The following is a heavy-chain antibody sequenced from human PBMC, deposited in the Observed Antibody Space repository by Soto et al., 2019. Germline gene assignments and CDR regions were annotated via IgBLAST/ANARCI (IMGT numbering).Heavy chain of an antibody. CDR2: INAGNGNT. J-gene: IGHJ6*02. CDR1: GYTFSMFA. Sequence: QVHLVQSGAEEKKPGASVKVSCKTSGYTFSMFAIHWVRQAPGQRLEWMGWINAGNGNTTYSQKFQGRVTIARDTSASTAYMELRSLRSEDTAVYYCARGCVFRTRGGNCFSYSGMDVWGQGTTVTVSS. D-gene: IGHD2-15*01. CDR3: ARGCVFRTRGGNCFSYSGMDV. V-gene: IGHV1-3*05.